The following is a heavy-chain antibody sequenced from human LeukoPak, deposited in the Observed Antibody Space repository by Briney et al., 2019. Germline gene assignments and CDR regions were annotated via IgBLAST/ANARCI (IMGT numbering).Heavy chain of an antibody. V-gene: IGHV3-73*01. Sequence: AGGSLRLSCAASGFTFCGSAMHWVRQASGKGLEWVGRIRSKANSYATTYAASVKGRFTISRDDSKNTAYLQMNSLKTEDTAVYYCTREVVIFYYYYMDVWGTGTTVTVSS. J-gene: IGHJ6*03. CDR2: IRSKANSYAT. CDR3: TREVVIFYYYYMDV. D-gene: IGHD3-22*01. CDR1: GFTFCGSA.